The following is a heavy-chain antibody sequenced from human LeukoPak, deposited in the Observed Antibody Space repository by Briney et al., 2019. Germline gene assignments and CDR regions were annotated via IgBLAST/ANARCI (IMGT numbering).Heavy chain of an antibody. V-gene: IGHV3-7*01. J-gene: IGHJ4*02. CDR2: INQDGSET. Sequence: SGGSLRLSCAASGFTFSKYWMSWVRQAPGKGLEWVANINQDGSETYYVDSVEGRFTISRDNAKNSLFLQMNSLRAEDTAVYYCASAPNYAYFDSWGQGTLVTVSS. CDR3: ASAPNYAYFDS. D-gene: IGHD1-7*01. CDR1: GFTFSKYW.